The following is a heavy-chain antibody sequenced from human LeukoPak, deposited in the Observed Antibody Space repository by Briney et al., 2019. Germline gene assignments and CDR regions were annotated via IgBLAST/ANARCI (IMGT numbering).Heavy chain of an antibody. J-gene: IGHJ4*02. Sequence: PSETLSLTCTVSGGSISSGSYYWSWIRQPAGKGLEWIGRIYTSGSTNYNPSLKSRVTISVDTSKNQFSLKLSSVTAADTAVYYCARDRGTWTTGYTSSWYYFDNWGQGTLVTVSS. D-gene: IGHD2-2*01. V-gene: IGHV4-61*02. CDR1: GGSISSGSYY. CDR2: IYTSGST. CDR3: ARDRGTWTTGYTSSWYYFDN.